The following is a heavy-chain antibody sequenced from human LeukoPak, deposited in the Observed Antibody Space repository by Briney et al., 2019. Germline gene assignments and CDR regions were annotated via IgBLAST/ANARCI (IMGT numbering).Heavy chain of an antibody. Sequence: PSETLSLTCTVSGGSISSYYWSWIRQPAGKGLEWIGRIYTSGSTNYNPSLKSRVTMSVDTSKNQFPLKLSSVTAADTAVYYCARDSSTVVTDWYFDLWGRGTLVTVSS. CDR1: GGSISSYY. CDR2: IYTSGST. D-gene: IGHD4-23*01. CDR3: ARDSSTVVTDWYFDL. J-gene: IGHJ2*01. V-gene: IGHV4-4*07.